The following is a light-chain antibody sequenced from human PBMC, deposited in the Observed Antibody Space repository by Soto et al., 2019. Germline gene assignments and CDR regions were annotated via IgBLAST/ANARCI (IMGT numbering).Light chain of an antibody. V-gene: IGKV3-20*01. J-gene: IGKJ4*01. CDR3: QEYGSTRLT. Sequence: EIVLTQSPDTLSLSPGERATLSCRASQSVRSNSLAWYQQKPGQAPRFLIYDASSRATGIPDRFSGSGSGTDFTLTISRLEPEDFAVYYCQEYGSTRLTFGGGTKVDIK. CDR2: DAS. CDR1: QSVRSNS.